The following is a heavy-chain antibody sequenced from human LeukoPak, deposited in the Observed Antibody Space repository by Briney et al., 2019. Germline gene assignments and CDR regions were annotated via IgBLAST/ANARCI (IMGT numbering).Heavy chain of an antibody. CDR1: GFTFSSYA. CDR3: ANGLYYYDSSGYYRRTGMDV. D-gene: IGHD3-22*01. CDR2: ISGSGGST. J-gene: IGHJ6*02. Sequence: AGSLTLSCAASGFTFSSYAMSWVRQAPGKGLEWVSDISGSGGSTYYADSVKGRFTISRDNSKNTLYLQRNSLRAEDTAVYYCANGLYYYDSSGYYRRTGMDVWGQGTTVTVSS. V-gene: IGHV3-23*01.